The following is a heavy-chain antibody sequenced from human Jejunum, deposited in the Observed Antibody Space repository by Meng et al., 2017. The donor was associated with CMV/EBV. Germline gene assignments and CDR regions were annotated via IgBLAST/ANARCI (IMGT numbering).Heavy chain of an antibody. CDR1: GYSFTAYY. Sequence: VQLVQSGAEVKKPGASVKVSCKASGYSFTAYYIHWVRQAPGQGLEWMGWINPNSGGTNYAQKFQGRVTITRYTSISTAYMELSSLRSDDTAVYYCTRKTPSPFYFDYWGQGTLVTVSS. CDR3: TRKTPSPFYFDY. J-gene: IGHJ4*02. CDR2: INPNSGGT. V-gene: IGHV1-2*02.